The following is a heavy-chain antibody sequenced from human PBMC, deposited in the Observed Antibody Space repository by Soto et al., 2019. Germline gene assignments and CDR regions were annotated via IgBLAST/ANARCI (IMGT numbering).Heavy chain of an antibody. CDR3: AREGVITGFNWFDP. J-gene: IGHJ5*02. CDR2: VSAYTGNT. CDR1: GYTFSDFG. Sequence: QVQLVQSGPEVKKPGASVRVSCKASGYTFSDFGLSWARQAPGQGLEWMGWVSAYTGNTNYAQKLQGRVTMTTDTSTSTAYMELRSLRSDDTAVYYCAREGVITGFNWFDPWGQGTLVTVSS. D-gene: IGHD3-22*01. V-gene: IGHV1-18*01.